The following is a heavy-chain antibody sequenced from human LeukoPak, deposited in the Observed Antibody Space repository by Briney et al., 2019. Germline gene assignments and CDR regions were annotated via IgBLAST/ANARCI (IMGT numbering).Heavy chain of an antibody. CDR3: ARPPSLDYYDRTGLRRWDAFDI. CDR2: INWNGGST. V-gene: IGHV3-20*04. Sequence: GSLRLSCAASGFTFDDYGMSWVRQAPGKGLEWVSGINWNGGSTGYADSVKGRFTISRDNAKNSLYLQMNSLRAEDTALYYCARPPSLDYYDRTGLRRWDAFDIWGQGTMVTVSS. J-gene: IGHJ3*02. D-gene: IGHD3-22*01. CDR1: GFTFDDYG.